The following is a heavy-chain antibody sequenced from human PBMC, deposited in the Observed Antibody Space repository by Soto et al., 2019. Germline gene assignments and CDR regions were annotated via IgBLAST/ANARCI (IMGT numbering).Heavy chain of an antibody. Sequence: GGSLRLSCAASGFTFSSYWMHWVRQAPGKGLVWVSRINSDGSSTSYADSVKGRITISRDNAKNTLYLQMNSLRAEDTAVYYCARTAPFVELLIAYYYGMDVWGQGTTVTVSS. CDR2: INSDGSST. CDR1: GFTFSSYW. CDR3: ARTAPFVELLIAYYYGMDV. D-gene: IGHD3-10*01. V-gene: IGHV3-74*01. J-gene: IGHJ6*02.